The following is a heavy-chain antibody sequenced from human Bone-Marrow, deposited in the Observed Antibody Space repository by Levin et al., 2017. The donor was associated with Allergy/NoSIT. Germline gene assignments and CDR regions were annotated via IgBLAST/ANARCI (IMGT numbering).Heavy chain of an antibody. V-gene: IGHV1-2*02. Sequence: GESLKISCQASGYIFTAYHFHWVRQAPGERPEWMGWVDPNSGGTNYAQMFQGRITLTRDTSISTVFLELSGLTSDDTAVYFCVRDSEAYYFDYWGQGTLVTVSS. CDR1: GYIFTAYH. CDR2: VDPNSGGT. J-gene: IGHJ4*02. CDR3: VRDSEAYYFDY.